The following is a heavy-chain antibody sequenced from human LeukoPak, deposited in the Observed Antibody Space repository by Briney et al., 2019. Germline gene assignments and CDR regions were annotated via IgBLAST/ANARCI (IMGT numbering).Heavy chain of an antibody. CDR3: ARDPGYAIYYFDY. J-gene: IGHJ4*02. CDR1: GFTFSTYA. CDR2: ISGRGDSK. Sequence: GGSLRLSCAASGFTFSTYAMSWVRQAPGKGLEWVSTISGRGDSKNYADSVKGRFTISRDNSKSTLSLQMNSLRAEDTAVYYCARDPGYAIYYFDYWGQGILVTVSS. V-gene: IGHV3-23*01. D-gene: IGHD3-9*01.